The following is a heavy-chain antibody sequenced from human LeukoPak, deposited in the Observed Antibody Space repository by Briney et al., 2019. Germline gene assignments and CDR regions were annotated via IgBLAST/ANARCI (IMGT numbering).Heavy chain of an antibody. CDR1: GGTFSSYA. J-gene: IGHJ5*02. V-gene: IGHV1-69*13. Sequence: SVKVSCTASGGTFSSYAISWVRQAPGQGLEWMGGIIPIFGTANYAQKFQGRVTITADESTGTAYMELSRLRSEDTAVYYCAREWGRREGRIVVVPAAPFDPWGQGTLVTVSS. CDR2: IIPIFGTA. D-gene: IGHD2-2*01. CDR3: AREWGRREGRIVVVPAAPFDP.